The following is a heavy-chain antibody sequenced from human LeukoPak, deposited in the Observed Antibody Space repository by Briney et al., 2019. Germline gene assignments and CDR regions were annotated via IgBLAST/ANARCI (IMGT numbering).Heavy chain of an antibody. Sequence: SETLSPTCTVSGGSISSSSYYWGWIRQPPGKGLEWIGSIYYSGSTYYNPSLKSRVTISVDTSKNQFSLKLSSVTAADTAVYYCARQRYCSSTSCYRRWFDPWGQGTLVTVSS. J-gene: IGHJ5*02. CDR2: IYYSGST. CDR3: ARQRYCSSTSCYRRWFDP. CDR1: GGSISSSSYY. V-gene: IGHV4-39*01. D-gene: IGHD2-2*02.